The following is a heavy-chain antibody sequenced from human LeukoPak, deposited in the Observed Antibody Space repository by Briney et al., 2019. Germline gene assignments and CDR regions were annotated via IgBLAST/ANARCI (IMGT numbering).Heavy chain of an antibody. J-gene: IGHJ4*02. CDR3: ARDADGVVDY. CDR2: ISYDGSNI. V-gene: IGHV3-30-3*01. Sequence: GGPLRLSCGASACTCTHYPIHWFRQAPGKGLEWVALISYDGSNIYYADSVKGRFTISRDNSKNTLYLQMNSLRADDTAVYYCARDADGVVDYWGQGTLVTVSS. D-gene: IGHD3-10*01. CDR1: ACTCTHYP.